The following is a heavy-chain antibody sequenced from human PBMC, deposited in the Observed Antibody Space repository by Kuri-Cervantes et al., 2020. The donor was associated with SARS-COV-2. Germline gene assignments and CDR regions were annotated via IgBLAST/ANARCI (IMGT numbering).Heavy chain of an antibody. J-gene: IGHJ3*02. CDR1: GYTFTGYY. CDR2: ISPNSGGT. CDR3: ARSTPFRRLEVISQGGAFDI. D-gene: IGHD3-22*01. Sequence: GGSLRLSCRASGYTFTGYYMHWVRQAPGQGLEWVGWISPNSGGTNYAQKFQGWVTMTRDTSISIVYMEMSRLRSDDTAVYYCARSTPFRRLEVISQGGAFDIWGQGTMVTVSS. V-gene: IGHV1-2*04.